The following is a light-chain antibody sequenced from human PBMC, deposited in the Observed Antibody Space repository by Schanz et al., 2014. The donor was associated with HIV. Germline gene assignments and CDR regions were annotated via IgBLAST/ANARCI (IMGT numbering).Light chain of an antibody. CDR2: GAS. V-gene: IGKV3-20*01. Sequence: EILLTQSPGTLSLSPGERATLSCRASQTVPTNSLAWYQQKPAQAPRLLIHGASNRATGIPDRFSGSGSGTDFTLIITRLEPEDSAVYFCQQYGSSPLTCGGGTKGESK. CDR1: QTVPTNS. J-gene: IGKJ4*01. CDR3: QQYGSSPLT.